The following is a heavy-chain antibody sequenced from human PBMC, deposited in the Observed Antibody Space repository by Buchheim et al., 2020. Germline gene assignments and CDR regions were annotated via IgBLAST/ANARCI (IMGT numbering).Heavy chain of an antibody. V-gene: IGHV3-74*01. Sequence: EGQLVESGGGLVQPGGSLRLSCAASGFTFSSYWMYWVRQAPGKGLVWVSRINSDGSSTSYADSVKGRFTISRDNAKNTLYLQMNSLRAEDTAVYYCARDPPSSIAALNRGMDVWGQGTT. CDR3: ARDPPSSIAALNRGMDV. D-gene: IGHD6-6*01. CDR1: GFTFSSYW. CDR2: INSDGSST. J-gene: IGHJ6*02.